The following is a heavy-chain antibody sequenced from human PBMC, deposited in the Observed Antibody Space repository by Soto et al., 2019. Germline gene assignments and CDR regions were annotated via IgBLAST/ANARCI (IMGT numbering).Heavy chain of an antibody. Sequence: NPSETLSLTCAVYGGSFSGYYWSWIRQPPGKGLEWIGEINHSGSTNYNPSLKSRVTISVDTSKNQFSLKLSSVTAADTAVYYCARLSEYYDFWSGKNWFDPWGQGTLVTVSS. CDR3: ARLSEYYDFWSGKNWFDP. J-gene: IGHJ5*02. CDR1: GGSFSGYY. D-gene: IGHD3-3*01. V-gene: IGHV4-34*01. CDR2: INHSGST.